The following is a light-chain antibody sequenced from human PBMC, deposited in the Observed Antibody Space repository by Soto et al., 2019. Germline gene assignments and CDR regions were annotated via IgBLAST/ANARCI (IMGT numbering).Light chain of an antibody. V-gene: IGKV3-20*01. CDR2: GAS. CDR3: QQYAISPYT. CDR1: QTVSGNH. J-gene: IGKJ2*01. Sequence: DIGLTPSPGTLSLSPGGRGTLSCRASQTVSGNHLAWYQHRPGQAPRLLIYGASSRASGIPDRFSGSGSGTDFTLTIRRLEPEDFAVYYCQQYAISPYTFGQGARLDIK.